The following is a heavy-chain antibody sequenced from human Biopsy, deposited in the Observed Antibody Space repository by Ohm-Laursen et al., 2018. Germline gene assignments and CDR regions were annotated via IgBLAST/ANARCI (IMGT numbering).Heavy chain of an antibody. V-gene: IGHV3-11*01. CDR1: GFPVSDYY. Sequence: SLRLSCTASGFPVSDYYMSWIRQVPGRGLEWVSDINSSGSTKYHAESVKGRFTISRDNAMNSVYLQMNSLRGEDTAVYYCARAVGIAAAPIDYWGQGTLVTVSS. CDR2: INSSGSTK. D-gene: IGHD2-15*01. CDR3: ARAVGIAAAPIDY. J-gene: IGHJ4*02.